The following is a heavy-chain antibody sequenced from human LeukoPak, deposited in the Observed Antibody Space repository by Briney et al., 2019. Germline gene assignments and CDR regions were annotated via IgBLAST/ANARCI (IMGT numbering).Heavy chain of an antibody. D-gene: IGHD6-6*01. V-gene: IGHV4-59*01. CDR2: TSHTEQT. Sequence: PSETLSLTCTVSGGSISSYYWSWIRQPPGKALERIAYTSHTEQTNYSPSFKSRVAISLDTSKQQYSLNLNSVTAADTAVYFCARGGASSLPFDFWGPGILVTVSS. CDR1: GGSISSYY. J-gene: IGHJ4*02. CDR3: ARGGASSLPFDF.